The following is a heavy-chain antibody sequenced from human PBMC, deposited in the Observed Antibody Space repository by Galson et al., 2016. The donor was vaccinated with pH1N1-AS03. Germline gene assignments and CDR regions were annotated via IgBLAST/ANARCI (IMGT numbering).Heavy chain of an antibody. CDR3: AKGSGYCSDATCYRFDR. V-gene: IGHV3-23*01. Sequence: VRQAPGKGLEWVSSIIGSGENTWYAESAKGRFTISRDNSKNTLYLQLNSLRAEDTALYYCAKGSGYCSDATCYRFDRWGQGTLVTVSS. D-gene: IGHD2-15*01. J-gene: IGHJ4*02. CDR2: IIGSGENT.